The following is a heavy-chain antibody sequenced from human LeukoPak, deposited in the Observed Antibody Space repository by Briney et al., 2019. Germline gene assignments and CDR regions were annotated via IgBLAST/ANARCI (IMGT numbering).Heavy chain of an antibody. Sequence: SETLSLTCTVSGGAISSYYWSWIRQPPGKGLEWIGYIYYSGSTNYNPSLKSRVTISVDTSKNQFSLKLSSVTAADTAVYYCARVCGGDCYPQAVYYYYYYGMDVWGKGTTVTVSS. CDR1: GGAISSYY. V-gene: IGHV4-59*01. J-gene: IGHJ6*04. D-gene: IGHD2-21*02. CDR2: IYYSGST. CDR3: ARVCGGDCYPQAVYYYYYYGMDV.